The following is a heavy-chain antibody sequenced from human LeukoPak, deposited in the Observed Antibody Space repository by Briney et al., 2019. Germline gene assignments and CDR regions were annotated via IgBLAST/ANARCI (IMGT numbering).Heavy chain of an antibody. CDR3: ARTYYYDSSGSLEN. J-gene: IGHJ4*02. Sequence: PGRSLRLSCAASGFTFNSYGMHWVRQAPGKGLEWVAVIWSDGSNKYYADSVKGRFTISRDNSKNTLYLQMNSLRAEDTALYYYARTYYYDSSGSLENWGQGTLVTVSS. D-gene: IGHD3-22*01. V-gene: IGHV3-33*01. CDR1: GFTFNSYG. CDR2: IWSDGSNK.